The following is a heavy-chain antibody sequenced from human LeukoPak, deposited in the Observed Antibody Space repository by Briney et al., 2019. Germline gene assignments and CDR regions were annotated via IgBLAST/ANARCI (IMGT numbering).Heavy chain of an antibody. J-gene: IGHJ4*02. V-gene: IGHV1-69*15. CDR2: IIPIFGTA. D-gene: IGHD3-22*01. CDR1: GGTFSSYA. Sequence: ASVKVSCTASGGTFSSYAISWVRQAPGQGLEWMGRIIPIFGTANYAQKFQGRVTITADESTSTAYMELSSLRSEDTAVYYCASRPPYYYDSSGYLAASFDYWGQGTLVTVSS. CDR3: ASRPPYYYDSSGYLAASFDY.